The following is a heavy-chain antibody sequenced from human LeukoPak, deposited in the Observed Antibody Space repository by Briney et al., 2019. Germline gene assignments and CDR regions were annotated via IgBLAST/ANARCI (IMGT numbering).Heavy chain of an antibody. CDR3: ARLYYDFWSGYYALYFDY. Sequence: ASVKVSCKASGYTFTGYYMHWVRQAPGQGLEWMGRINPNSGGTNYAQKFQGRVTMTRDTSISTAYMELSRLRSDDTAVYYCARLYYDFWSGYYALYFDYWGQGTLVTVSS. CDR1: GYTFTGYY. CDR2: INPNSGGT. J-gene: IGHJ4*02. V-gene: IGHV1-2*06. D-gene: IGHD3-3*01.